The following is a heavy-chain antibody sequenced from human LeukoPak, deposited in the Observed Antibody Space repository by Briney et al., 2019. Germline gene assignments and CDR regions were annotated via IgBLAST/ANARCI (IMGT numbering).Heavy chain of an antibody. CDR2: ISGSGGST. Sequence: PGGSLRLSCAASGFTFSSYGMSWVRQAPGKGLEWVSAISGSGGSTYYADSVKGRFAISRDNSKNTLYLQMNSLRAEDTAVYYCAKADYGPFGYYFDYWGQGTLVTVSS. D-gene: IGHD4-17*01. CDR1: GFTFSSYG. CDR3: AKADYGPFGYYFDY. J-gene: IGHJ4*02. V-gene: IGHV3-23*01.